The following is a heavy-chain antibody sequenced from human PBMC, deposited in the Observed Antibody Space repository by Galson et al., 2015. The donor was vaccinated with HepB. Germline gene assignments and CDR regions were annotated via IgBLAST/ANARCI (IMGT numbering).Heavy chain of an antibody. CDR1: GLTVSSNY. CDR2: IYSDGVT. V-gene: IGHV3-66*01. CDR3: ARDRATFSCDSGGFCGYYGLDV. J-gene: IGHJ6*02. D-gene: IGHD2-15*01. Sequence: SLRLSCAASGLTVSSNYMTWVRQAPGEGLEWVSSIYSDGVTYYTDSVKGRFTISRDTSKNHLYLQMNNLRGEDTAVYFCARDRATFSCDSGGFCGYYGLDVWGQGITVAVSS.